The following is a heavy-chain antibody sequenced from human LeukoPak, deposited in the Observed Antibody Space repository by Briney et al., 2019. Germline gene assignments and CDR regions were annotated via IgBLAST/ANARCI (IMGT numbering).Heavy chain of an antibody. Sequence: GGSLRLSCAASGFTFSRYSMNWVRQAPGKGLEWVSSISSSNNYIYYADSVKGRFTISRDNAKTSLYLQMRSLRAEDTAVYYCARDPYSGLFDYWGQGTLVTVSS. CDR3: ARDPYSGLFDY. V-gene: IGHV3-21*01. D-gene: IGHD4-11*01. J-gene: IGHJ4*02. CDR1: GFTFSRYS. CDR2: ISSSNNYI.